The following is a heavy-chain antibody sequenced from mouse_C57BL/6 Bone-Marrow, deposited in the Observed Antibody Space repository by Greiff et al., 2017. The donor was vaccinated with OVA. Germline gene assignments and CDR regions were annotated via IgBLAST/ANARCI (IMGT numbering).Heavy chain of an antibody. CDR2: IYPGSGNT. D-gene: IGHD3-2*02. CDR3: ASSGQRDYAMDY. CDR1: GYTFTDYY. J-gene: IGHJ4*01. V-gene: IGHV1-76*01. Sequence: LVESGAELVRPGASVKLSCKASGYTFTDYYINWVKQRPGQGLEWIARIYPGSGNTYYNEKFKGKATLTAEKSSSTAYMQLSSLTSEDSAVYFCASSGQRDYAMDYWGQGTSVTVSS.